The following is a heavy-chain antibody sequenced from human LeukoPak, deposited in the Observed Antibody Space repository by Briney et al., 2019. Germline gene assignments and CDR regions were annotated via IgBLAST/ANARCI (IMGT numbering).Heavy chain of an antibody. CDR2: IRYDGSNK. Sequence: GGSLRLSCAASGFTFSSYGMHWVRQAPGKGLEWVAFIRYDGSNKYYADSVKGRFTISRDNSKNTLYLQMNSLRAEDTAVYYCAKGFSTRHYYYYMDVWGKGTTVTVSS. J-gene: IGHJ6*03. V-gene: IGHV3-30*02. CDR3: AKGFSTRHYYYYMDV. D-gene: IGHD2/OR15-2a*01. CDR1: GFTFSSYG.